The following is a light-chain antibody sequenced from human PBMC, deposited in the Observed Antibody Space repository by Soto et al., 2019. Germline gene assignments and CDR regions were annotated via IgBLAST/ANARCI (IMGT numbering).Light chain of an antibody. CDR3: QQYANWPKT. CDR1: QSVSSN. Sequence: EIVMTQSPATLSVSPGGRATLSCRASQSVSSNLAWYQQKPGQAPRLLMYDASTRAAGIPDRFSGSGSGTEFTLTISSLQSEDSAVYFCQQYANWPKTFGQGTKVDI. J-gene: IGKJ1*01. CDR2: DAS. V-gene: IGKV3D-15*01.